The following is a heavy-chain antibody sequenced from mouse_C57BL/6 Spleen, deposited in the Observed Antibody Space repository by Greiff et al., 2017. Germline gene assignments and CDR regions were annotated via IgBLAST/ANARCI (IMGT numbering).Heavy chain of an antibody. CDR3: ARHALYYAMDY. V-gene: IGHV5-12*01. CDR2: ISNGGGST. CDR1: GFTFSDYY. Sequence: DVKLVESGGGLVQPGGSLKLSCAASGFTFSDYYMYWVRQTPEKRLEWVAYISNGGGSTYYPDTVKGRFTISRDNAKNTLYLQMSRLKSEDTAMYYCARHALYYAMDYWGQGTSVTVSS. J-gene: IGHJ4*01.